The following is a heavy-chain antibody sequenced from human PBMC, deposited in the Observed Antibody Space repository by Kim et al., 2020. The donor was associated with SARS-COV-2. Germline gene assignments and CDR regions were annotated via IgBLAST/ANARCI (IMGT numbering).Heavy chain of an antibody. J-gene: IGHJ6*02. CDR3: ARDPSSGYIYYYYYYGMDV. CDR2: ISYDGSNK. V-gene: IGHV3-30*04. D-gene: IGHD3-22*01. CDR1: GFTFSSYA. Sequence: GGSLRLSCAASGFTFSSYAMHWVRQAPGKGLEWVAVISYDGSNKYYADSVKGRFTISRDNSKNTLYLQMNSLRAEDTAVYYCARDPSSGYIYYYYYYGMDVWGQGTTVTVSS.